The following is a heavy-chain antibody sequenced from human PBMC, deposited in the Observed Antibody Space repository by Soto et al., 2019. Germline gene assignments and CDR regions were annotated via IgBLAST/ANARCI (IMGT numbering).Heavy chain of an antibody. V-gene: IGHV3-21*01. D-gene: IGHD6-13*01. CDR1: GSIFTGYN. J-gene: IGHJ4*02. Sequence: PGGSPRLSCAASGSIFTGYNMNWVRQAPGKGLEWVSSISSGSSYIYYADSVKGRFTISRDNAKISLYLQMNTLRAEDTALYYCARRRAAAGTLTFDYWGQGTRVTVSS. CDR2: ISSGSSYI. CDR3: ARRRAAAGTLTFDY.